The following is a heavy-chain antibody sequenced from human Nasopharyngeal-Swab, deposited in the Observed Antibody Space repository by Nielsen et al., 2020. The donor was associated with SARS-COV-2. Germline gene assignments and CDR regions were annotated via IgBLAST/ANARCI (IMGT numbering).Heavy chain of an antibody. CDR1: GFTFDDYA. CDR3: AKDGSVVAATGNYGMDV. Sequence: GGSLRLSCAASGFTFDDYAMHWVRQAPGKGLEWVSGISWNSGSIGYADSVKGRFTTSRDNAKNSLYLQMNSLRAEDTALYYCAKDGSVVAATGNYGMDVWGQGTTVTVSS. CDR2: ISWNSGSI. D-gene: IGHD2-15*01. V-gene: IGHV3-9*01. J-gene: IGHJ6*02.